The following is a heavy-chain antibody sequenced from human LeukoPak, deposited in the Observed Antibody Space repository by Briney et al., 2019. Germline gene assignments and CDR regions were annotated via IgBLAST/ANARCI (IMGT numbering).Heavy chain of an antibody. Sequence: SETLSLTCTVSGGSIISSSYYWGWIRQPPGKGLEWIGYIYYSGSTNYNPSLKSRLTISVDSSKNQFSLKLSSVTAADTAVYYCARGYSGSGTYWLDPWGQGTLVIVSS. CDR3: ARGYSGSGTYWLDP. D-gene: IGHD3-10*01. CDR1: GGSIISSSYY. J-gene: IGHJ5*02. V-gene: IGHV4-61*05. CDR2: IYYSGST.